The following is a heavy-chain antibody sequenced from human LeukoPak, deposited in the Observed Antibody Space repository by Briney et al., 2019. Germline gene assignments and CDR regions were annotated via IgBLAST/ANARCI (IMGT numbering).Heavy chain of an antibody. V-gene: IGHV1-46*01. CDR2: INPGGGST. CDR3: ARRTDGYNYFDY. CDR1: GYTFTSYR. D-gene: IGHD5-24*01. J-gene: IGHJ4*02. Sequence: ASVKVSCKASGYTFTSYRMHWVRQAPGQGLEWMGIINPGGGSTSYAQKFQGRVTTTRDTSTSTFYMDLSSLRSEDTAVYYCARRTDGYNYFDYWGQGTLVTVSS.